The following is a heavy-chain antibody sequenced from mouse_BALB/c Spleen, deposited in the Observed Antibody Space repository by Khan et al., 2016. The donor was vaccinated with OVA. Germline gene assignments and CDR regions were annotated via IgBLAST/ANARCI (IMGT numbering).Heavy chain of an antibody. J-gene: IGHJ1*01. CDR3: ASYHGYFDV. CDR1: GYSFTGYY. D-gene: IGHD1-1*01. CDR2: VNPNNGGT. V-gene: IGHV1-26*01. Sequence: VQLKESGPDLVKPGASVKISCKASGYSFTGYYIHWVKQSHGKSLEWIGRVNPNNGGTSSNQKFKGKAILTVDKSSNTAYMELRSLTSEDSAVYSCASYHGYFDVWGQGTTVTVSS.